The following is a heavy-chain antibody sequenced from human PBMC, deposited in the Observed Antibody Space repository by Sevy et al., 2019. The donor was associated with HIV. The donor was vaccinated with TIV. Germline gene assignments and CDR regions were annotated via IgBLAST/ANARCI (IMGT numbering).Heavy chain of an antibody. CDR1: GFSLSTSGVG. CDR3: AHRPYGDYVGGFDV. J-gene: IGHJ3*01. Sequence: SGPTLVNPTQTLTLTCTFSGFSLSTSGVGVGWIRQPPGKALEWLALIYWDDDKYYNPSLKSRLTITKDTSKNQVVLRMTNMDPVDTATYYCAHRPYGDYVGGFDVWGQGTLVTVSS. V-gene: IGHV2-5*02. CDR2: IYWDDDK. D-gene: IGHD4-17*01.